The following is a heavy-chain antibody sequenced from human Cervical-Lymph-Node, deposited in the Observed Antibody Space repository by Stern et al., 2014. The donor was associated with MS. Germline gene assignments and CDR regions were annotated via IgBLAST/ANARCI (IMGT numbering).Heavy chain of an antibody. V-gene: IGHV3-23*04. J-gene: IGHJ5*02. Sequence: EVHLVESGGGLVKPGGSLRLSCAASGFTFSSYAMTWVRQAPGKGLAWFSAISGSGGSTYYADSVKGRFTISRDNSKNTLYLQMNSLRAEDTAVYYCAKDPGEQWLVLWNWFDPWGQGTLVTVSS. CDR3: AKDPGEQWLVLWNWFDP. CDR2: ISGSGGST. CDR1: GFTFSSYA. D-gene: IGHD6-19*01.